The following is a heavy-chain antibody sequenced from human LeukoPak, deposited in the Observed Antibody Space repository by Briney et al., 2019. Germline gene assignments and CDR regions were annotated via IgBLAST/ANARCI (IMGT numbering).Heavy chain of an antibody. CDR2: MNPNSGNT. Sequence: ASVKVSCKASGYTFTSYDINWVRQATGQGLEWMGWMNPNSGNTGYAQKFQGRVTMTRNTSISTAYMELSSLRSEGTAVYYCARDSSGWYYYYYGMDVWGQGTTVTVSS. V-gene: IGHV1-8*01. CDR3: ARDSSGWYYYYYGMDV. CDR1: GYTFTSYD. J-gene: IGHJ6*02. D-gene: IGHD6-19*01.